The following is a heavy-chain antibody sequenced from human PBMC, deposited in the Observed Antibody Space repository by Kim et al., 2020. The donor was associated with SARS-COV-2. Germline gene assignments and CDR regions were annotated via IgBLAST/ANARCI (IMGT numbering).Heavy chain of an antibody. CDR2: ICSNGDKI. Sequence: GGSLRLSCVASGFTFGDYAMNWVRQPPGKGLEFVSSICSNGDKIFYGDSVRGRFTISRDDAKNTLHLQMNSLKVEDTAVYYCAKEGQAASNDYW. J-gene: IGHJ4*01. V-gene: IGHV3-23*01. CDR1: GFTFGDYA. CDR3: AKEGQAASNDY. D-gene: IGHD2-15*01.